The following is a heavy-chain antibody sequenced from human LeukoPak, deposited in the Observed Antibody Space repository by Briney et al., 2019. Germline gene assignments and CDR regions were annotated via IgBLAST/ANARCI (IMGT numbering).Heavy chain of an antibody. V-gene: IGHV1-18*04. CDR1: GYTFTGYY. J-gene: IGHJ5*02. CDR3: ARDSYSGSYRPISNWFDP. CDR2: ISAYNGNT. Sequence: GASVKVSCKASGYTFTGYYMHWVRQAPGQGLEWMGWISAYNGNTNYAQKLQGRVTMTTDTSTSTAYMELRSLRSDDTAVYYCARDSYSGSYRPISNWFDPWGQGTLVTVPS. D-gene: IGHD1-26*01.